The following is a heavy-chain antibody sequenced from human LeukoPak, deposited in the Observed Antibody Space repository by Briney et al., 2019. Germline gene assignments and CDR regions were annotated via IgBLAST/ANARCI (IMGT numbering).Heavy chain of an antibody. V-gene: IGHV5-51*01. D-gene: IGHD6-13*01. CDR1: GYSFSSYW. CDR2: MYPDDSDT. J-gene: IGHJ4*02. Sequence: GESLKISCKGSGYSFSSYWIAWVRQMPGKGLEWMGIMYPDDSDTIFSPSFQGQVPFSADKSISTAYLQWSSLKASDTAMYYCARRSNGGKEFDYWGQGTLVTVSS. CDR3: ARRSNGGKEFDY.